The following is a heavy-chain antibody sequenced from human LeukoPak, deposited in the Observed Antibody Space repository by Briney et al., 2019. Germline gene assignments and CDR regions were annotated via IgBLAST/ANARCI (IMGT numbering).Heavy chain of an antibody. CDR2: IYHSGST. Sequence: PSGTLSLTCAVSGGSISSSNWWSWVRQPPGKGLEWIGEIYHSGSTNYNPSLKSRVTISVDKSKNQFSLKLSSVTAADTAVYYCARAPSDCSGGSCVHYYYYGMDVWGQGTTVTVSS. V-gene: IGHV4-4*02. CDR1: GGSISSSNW. CDR3: ARAPSDCSGGSCVHYYYYGMDV. D-gene: IGHD2-15*01. J-gene: IGHJ6*02.